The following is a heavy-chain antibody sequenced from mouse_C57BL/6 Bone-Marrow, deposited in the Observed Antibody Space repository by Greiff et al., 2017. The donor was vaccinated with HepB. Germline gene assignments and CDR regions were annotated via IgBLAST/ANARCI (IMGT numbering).Heavy chain of an antibody. D-gene: IGHD1-1*01. CDR1: GFTFSDYG. J-gene: IGHJ1*03. CDR2: ISNLAYSI. Sequence: EVQLVESGGGLVQPGGSLKLSCAASGFTFSDYGMAWVRQAPRKGPEWVAFISNLAYSIYYADTVTGRFTISRENAKNTRYLEMSSLRSEDTAMYYSARKWDYYGSSYWYFDVWGTGTTVTVSS. V-gene: IGHV5-15*01. CDR3: ARKWDYYGSSYWYFDV.